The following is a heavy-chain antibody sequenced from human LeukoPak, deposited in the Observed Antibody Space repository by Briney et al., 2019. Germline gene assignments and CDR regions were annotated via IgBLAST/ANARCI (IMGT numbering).Heavy chain of an antibody. CDR3: AKVRYVGYYFDS. V-gene: IGHV3-23*01. CDR2: ISGSGGSV. CDR1: GFTFSNYA. D-gene: IGHD3-9*01. J-gene: IGHJ4*02. Sequence: GGPLRLSCAASGFTFSNYAMNWVRQAPGKGLEWVSGISGSGGSVYYADSVKGRFTISRDNSKNTLYLQMNSLRAEDTAVYYCAKVRYVGYYFDSWGQGTLVTVFS.